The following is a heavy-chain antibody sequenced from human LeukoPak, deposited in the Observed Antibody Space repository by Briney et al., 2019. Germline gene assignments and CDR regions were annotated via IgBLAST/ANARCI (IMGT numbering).Heavy chain of an antibody. CDR1: GGSISSYL. J-gene: IGHJ4*02. CDR3: AKDSSASFYCGGGACYSNY. Sequence: KPSGTLSLTCTVSGGSISSYLWSWIRQPPGKGLEWIGYVSNSGSTNYNPSLKSRVTISIDTSRNQLSLRLTSVTAADTAVYYCAKDSSASFYCGGGACYSNYWGQGALVTVSS. CDR2: VSNSGST. V-gene: IGHV4-59*12. D-gene: IGHD2-15*01.